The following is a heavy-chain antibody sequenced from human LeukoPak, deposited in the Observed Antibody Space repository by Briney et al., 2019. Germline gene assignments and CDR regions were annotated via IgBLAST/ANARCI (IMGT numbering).Heavy chain of an antibody. CDR2: ISVSGGST. V-gene: IGHV3-23*01. Sequence: GGSLRLSCAASGFTLSSYAMSWVRQAPGKGLERVSAISVSGGSTYYADSVKGRFTISRDNSKNTLYLQMNSLRAEDTAVYYCAKDGAYSGYDPGAYFDYWGQGTLVTVSS. CDR3: AKDGAYSGYDPGAYFDY. D-gene: IGHD5-12*01. J-gene: IGHJ4*02. CDR1: GFTLSSYA.